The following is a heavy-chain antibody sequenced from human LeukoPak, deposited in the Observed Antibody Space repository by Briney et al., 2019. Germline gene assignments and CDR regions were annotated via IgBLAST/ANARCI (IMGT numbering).Heavy chain of an antibody. D-gene: IGHD3-3*01. CDR3: AKEEAYYDFWSGYNRGPSFDY. CDR2: LSVSGTGT. Sequence: QPGGSLRLSCAASGFTFRLHAMAWVRQAPGKGLELVSALSVSGTGTHYSDSVKGRFTISRDYSKNTLNLQMNRLRAEDTAVYYCAKEEAYYDFWSGYNRGPSFDYWGQGTLVTVSS. V-gene: IGHV3-23*01. J-gene: IGHJ4*02. CDR1: GFTFRLHA.